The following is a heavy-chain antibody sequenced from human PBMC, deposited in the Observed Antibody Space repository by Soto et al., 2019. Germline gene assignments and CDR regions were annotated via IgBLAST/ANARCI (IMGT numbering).Heavy chain of an antibody. Sequence: SETLSLTCTVSGGSISSYYWSWIRQPPGKGLEWIGYIYYSGSTNYNPSLKSRVTISVDTSKNQFSLKLSSVTAADTAVYYCARRNGGAIDYWGQGTLVTVSS. CDR3: ARRNGGAIDY. CDR2: IYYSGST. V-gene: IGHV4-59*08. J-gene: IGHJ4*02. CDR1: GGSISSYY. D-gene: IGHD1-26*01.